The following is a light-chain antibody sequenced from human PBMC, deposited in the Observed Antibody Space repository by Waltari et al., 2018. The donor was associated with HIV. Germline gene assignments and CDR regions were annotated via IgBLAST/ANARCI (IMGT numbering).Light chain of an antibody. CDR3: STHTGNDTLA. J-gene: IGLJ2*01. CDR2: RVT. CDR1: TSDFVPSHF. V-gene: IGLV2-14*03. Sequence: QSALTQPASVSGSPVQSVTISCTGTTSDFVPSHFVSWYQQHPANVPKVIIYRVTSRPSGVPPRFSGSKSGNTASLTISGLRAEDEALYYCSTHTGNDTLAFGGGTKLTVL.